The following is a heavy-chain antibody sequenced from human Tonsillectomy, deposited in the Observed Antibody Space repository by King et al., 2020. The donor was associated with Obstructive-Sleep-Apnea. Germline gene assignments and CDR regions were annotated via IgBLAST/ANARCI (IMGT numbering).Heavy chain of an antibody. Sequence: VQLQESGPGLVKPSQTLSLTCTVSGGSISGGDYYWRWIRQHPGKGLEWIGYIYYSGSTYYNPSLKSRVTISVDTSKNQFSLKLTSVTAADTAVYYCARVYSSAWTFDYWGQGTLVTVSS. CDR3: ARVYSSAWTFDY. D-gene: IGHD6-19*01. V-gene: IGHV4-31*03. J-gene: IGHJ4*02. CDR1: GGSISGGDYY. CDR2: IYYSGST.